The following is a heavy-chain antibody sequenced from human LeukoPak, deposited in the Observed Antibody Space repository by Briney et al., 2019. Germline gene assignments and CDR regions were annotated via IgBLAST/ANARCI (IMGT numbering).Heavy chain of an antibody. CDR3: ARGSTYYDSSGQVPFDY. CDR1: EFTFSSYW. D-gene: IGHD3-22*01. Sequence: GGSLRLSCEASEFTFSSYWMHWVRQPPGKGLEWVANINEAGVEKYHVDSVKGRFTIFRDNAKNSLYLQMNNLRAEDTAVYYCARGSTYYDSSGQVPFDYWGQGTLVTASS. J-gene: IGHJ4*02. V-gene: IGHV3-7*01. CDR2: INEAGVEK.